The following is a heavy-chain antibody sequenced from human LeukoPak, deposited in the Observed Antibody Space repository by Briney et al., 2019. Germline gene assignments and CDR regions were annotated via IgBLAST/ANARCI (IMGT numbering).Heavy chain of an antibody. CDR1: GFTFSGYA. CDR2: ISSSGGIT. Sequence: GGSLRLSCAASGFTFSGYAMSWVRQAPGKGLEWVSAISSSGGITYYADSVKGRFTISRDNSKNTLYLQMNSLRAEDTALYYCAISLWAMIVVVIRLPCDYWGKGTVVSVFS. J-gene: IGHJ4*02. CDR3: AISLWAMIVVVIRLPCDY. D-gene: IGHD3-22*01. V-gene: IGHV3-23*01.